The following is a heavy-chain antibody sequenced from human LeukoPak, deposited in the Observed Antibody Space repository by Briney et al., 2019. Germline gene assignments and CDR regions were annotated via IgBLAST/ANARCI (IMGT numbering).Heavy chain of an antibody. CDR2: INSGGTVT. CDR1: GFTFSSYG. CDR3: ARGPGSGTGGMDV. Sequence: GGSLRLSCAASGFTFSSYGMHWVRQAPGKGLVWVSRINSGGTVTNYADSVKGRLTISRDNAKNTLYLQMNSLRAEDTAVYFCARGPGSGTGGMDVWGQGTTVTVSS. D-gene: IGHD3-10*01. V-gene: IGHV3-74*01. J-gene: IGHJ6*02.